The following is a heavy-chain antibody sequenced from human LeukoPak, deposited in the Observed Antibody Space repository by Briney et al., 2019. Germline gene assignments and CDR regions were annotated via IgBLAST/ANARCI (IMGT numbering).Heavy chain of an antibody. J-gene: IGHJ4*02. D-gene: IGHD6-13*01. CDR2: INSDGSST. CDR3: ASEVAAAGTHFDY. Sequence: PGGSLRLSCAASGFTFSSYWMHWVRQAPGKGLVWVSRINSDGSSTSYADSVKGRFTISRDNAKNTLYLQMNSLRAEDTAVCYCASEVAAAGTHFDYWGQGTLATVSS. CDR1: GFTFSSYW. V-gene: IGHV3-74*01.